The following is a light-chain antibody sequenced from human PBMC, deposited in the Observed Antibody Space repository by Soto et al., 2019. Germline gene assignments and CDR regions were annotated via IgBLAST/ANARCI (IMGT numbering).Light chain of an antibody. J-gene: IGLJ2*01. CDR1: SSDVGGYNH. V-gene: IGLV2-14*03. CDR2: DVT. Sequence: QSVLTQRASVSGSPGQSITISCTGTSSDVGGYNHVSWYQQHPGKAPKLMIYDVTDRPSGVSNRFSGSKSGNTASLAISGLQAEDEADYYCNSYTSTNTLVFGGGTKLTVL. CDR3: NSYTSTNTLV.